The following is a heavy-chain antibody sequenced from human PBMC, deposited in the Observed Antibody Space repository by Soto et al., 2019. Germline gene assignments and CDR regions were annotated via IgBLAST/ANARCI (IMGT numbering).Heavy chain of an antibody. D-gene: IGHD6-19*01. CDR1: GFTFSSYA. CDR2: ISYDGSNK. CDR3: ASDVVPVAGSDY. J-gene: IGHJ4*02. Sequence: QAQLVESGGGVVQPGRSLRLSCAASGFTFSSYAMHWVRQAPGKGLEWVAVISYDGSNKYYADSVKGRFTISRDNSKNTLYLQMNSLRAEDTAVYYCASDVVPVAGSDYWGQGTLVTVSS. V-gene: IGHV3-30-3*01.